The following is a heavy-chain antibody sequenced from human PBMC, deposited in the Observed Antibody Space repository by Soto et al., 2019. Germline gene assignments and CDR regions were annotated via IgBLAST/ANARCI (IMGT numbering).Heavy chain of an antibody. CDR3: ARGWGTYYDILTGQVHYYYGMDV. CDR2: INHSGST. D-gene: IGHD3-9*01. CDR1: GGSFSGYY. V-gene: IGHV4-34*01. Sequence: SETLSLTCAVYGGSFSGYYWSWIRQPPGKGLEWIGEINHSGSTNYNPSLKSRVTISVDTSKNQFSLKLSSVTAADTAVYYCARGWGTYYDILTGQVHYYYGMDVWGQGTTVTAP. J-gene: IGHJ6*02.